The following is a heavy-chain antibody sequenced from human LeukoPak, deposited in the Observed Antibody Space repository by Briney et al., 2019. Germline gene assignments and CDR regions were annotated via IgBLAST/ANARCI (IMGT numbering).Heavy chain of an antibody. D-gene: IGHD4-17*01. CDR2: LHHTGST. J-gene: IGHJ4*02. Sequence: PSETLSLTCSVSGGSISRHHWNWIRQAPGKGLEWVGFLHHTGSTDYNPSLKNRVTISGDTSKNQVSLILISVTAADTAVYYCARGVTTHYSPFESDGLFVGPLDSWGQGTLVTVSS. CDR1: GGSISRHH. CDR3: ARGVTTHYSPFESDGLFVGPLDS. V-gene: IGHV4-59*11.